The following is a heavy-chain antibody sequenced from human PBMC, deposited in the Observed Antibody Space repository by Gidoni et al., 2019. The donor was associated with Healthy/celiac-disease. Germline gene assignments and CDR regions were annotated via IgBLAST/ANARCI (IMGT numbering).Heavy chain of an antibody. CDR3: ARVVEVGIVGDTTLSGMDV. J-gene: IGHJ6*02. V-gene: IGHV4-39*07. CDR1: GGSISSSSYY. CDR2: IYLRGST. D-gene: IGHD1-26*01. Sequence: QLQLQASGPVLVTPSETLSLTCPVPGGSISSSSYYGGWIRQPPGKGLEWIGSIYLRGSTYYNPSIKSRVTISVDTYKNQFSLKLSSVNAEDTAVYYCARVVEVGIVGDTTLSGMDVWGQGTTVTVSS.